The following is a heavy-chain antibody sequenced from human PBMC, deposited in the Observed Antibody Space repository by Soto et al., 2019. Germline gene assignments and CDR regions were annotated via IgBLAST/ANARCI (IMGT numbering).Heavy chain of an antibody. CDR3: ARLYYDYV. J-gene: IGHJ6*02. CDR1: GFTFSSYG. Sequence: WGSLRLSCAASGFTFSSYGMHWVRQAPGKGLEWVADIWYDGSNKYYADSVKGRFTISRDNAKNSLYLQMNSLRDEDTAVYYCARLYYDYVWGQGTTVTVSS. V-gene: IGHV3-33*01. D-gene: IGHD3-3*01. CDR2: IWYDGSNK.